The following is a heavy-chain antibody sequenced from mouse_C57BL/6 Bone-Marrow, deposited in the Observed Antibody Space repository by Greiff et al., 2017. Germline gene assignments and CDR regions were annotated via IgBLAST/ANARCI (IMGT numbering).Heavy chain of an antibody. CDR2: IYPRSGNT. D-gene: IGHD2-12*01. J-gene: IGHJ2*01. Sequence: QVQLKQSGAELARPGASVKLSCKASGYTFTSYGISWVKQRTGQGLEWIGEIYPRSGNTYYNEKFKGKATLTADKSSSTAYMELRSLTSEDSAVYFCAIEGTYYKKILWGQGTTLTVSS. V-gene: IGHV1-81*01. CDR3: AIEGTYYKKIL. CDR1: GYTFTSYG.